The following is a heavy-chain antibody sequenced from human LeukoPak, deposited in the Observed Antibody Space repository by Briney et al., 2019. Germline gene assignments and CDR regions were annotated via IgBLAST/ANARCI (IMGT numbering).Heavy chain of an antibody. D-gene: IGHD5/OR15-5a*01. J-gene: IGHJ4*02. CDR3: AKDQSRWFVNIVSTGSAFDA. CDR2: ISYDGSNE. Sequence: GRSLRLSCVASGFSFNSYGMHWVRQSPGKGLEWVAVISYDGSNEYYADSVKGRFTISRDNSKNTLYLEVNSLRAEDTAVFYCAKDQSRWFVNIVSTGSAFDAWGQGTLVTVSS. V-gene: IGHV3-30*18. CDR1: GFSFNSYG.